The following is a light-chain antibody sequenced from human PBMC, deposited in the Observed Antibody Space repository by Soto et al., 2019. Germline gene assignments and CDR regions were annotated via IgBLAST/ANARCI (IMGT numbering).Light chain of an antibody. CDR2: GAS. CDR1: QSVASRN. J-gene: IGKJ1*01. CDR3: QHFGDSLWT. Sequence: EVLLTQSPGTLSFAPGRRATLFRRPSQSVASRNLAWYQQKSGQAPRLLMYGASSRAIHTPDRFSGTGSGTDFTLTISGLEPEDFAVYYCQHFGDSLWTFAQGTKVDIK. V-gene: IGKV3-20*01.